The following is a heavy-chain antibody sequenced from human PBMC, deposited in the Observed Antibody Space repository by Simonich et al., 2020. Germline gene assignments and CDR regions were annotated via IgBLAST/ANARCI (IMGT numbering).Heavy chain of an antibody. CDR3: ARGGRYCSSTSCYYYYYYMDV. CDR1: GGSISSYY. Sequence: QVQLQESGPGLVKPSETLSLTCTVSGGSISSYYWSWIRQPPGKGLEWIGYIYYSGSTTYNPSLKSRVTISGDTSKNQFSLKLVSGTAADTAVYYCARGGRYCSSTSCYYYYYYMDVWGKGTTVTVSS. CDR2: IYYSGST. D-gene: IGHD2-2*01. J-gene: IGHJ6*03. V-gene: IGHV4-59*12.